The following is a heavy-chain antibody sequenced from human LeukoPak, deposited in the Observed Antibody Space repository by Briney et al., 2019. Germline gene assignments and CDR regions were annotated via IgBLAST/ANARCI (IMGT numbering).Heavy chain of an antibody. CDR3: ARGGAAPTPYYYYYYMDV. CDR2: MNPNSGNT. J-gene: IGHJ6*03. Sequence: ASVKASCKASGYTFTSYDINWVRQATGQGLEWMGWMNPNSGNTGYAQKFQGRVTMTKNTSITTAYMELSSLRSEDTAVYYCARGGAAPTPYYYYYYMDVWGKGTTVTVSS. D-gene: IGHD6-13*01. V-gene: IGHV1-8*01. CDR1: GYTFTSYD.